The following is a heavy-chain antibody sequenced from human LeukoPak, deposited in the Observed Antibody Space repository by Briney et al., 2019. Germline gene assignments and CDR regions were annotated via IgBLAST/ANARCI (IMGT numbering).Heavy chain of an antibody. V-gene: IGHV4-4*02. J-gene: IGHJ6*03. CDR2: IYHSGST. Sequence: NPSETLSLTCAVSGGSISSSNWWSWVRQPPGKGLEWIGEIYHSGSTNYNPSLKSRVTISVDKSKNRFPLKLSSVTAADTAVYYCARDRVGATSYYYYYMDVWGKGTTVTVSS. CDR1: GGSISSSNW. CDR3: ARDRVGATSYYYYYMDV. D-gene: IGHD1-26*01.